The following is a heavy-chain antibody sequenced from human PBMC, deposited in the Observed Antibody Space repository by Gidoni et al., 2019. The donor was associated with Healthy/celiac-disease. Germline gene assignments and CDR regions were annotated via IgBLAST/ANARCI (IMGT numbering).Heavy chain of an antibody. V-gene: IGHV4-34*01. Sequence: QVQLQQWGAGLLKPSETLSLTCAVYGGSFSGYYWSWIRQPPGKGLEWIGEINHSGSTNYNPSLKSRVTISVDTSKNQFSLKLSSVTAADTAVYYCARAVGRRYPSQGGWYFDLWGRGTLVTVSS. J-gene: IGHJ2*01. CDR2: INHSGST. D-gene: IGHD1-1*01. CDR1: GGSFSGYY. CDR3: ARAVGRRYPSQGGWYFDL.